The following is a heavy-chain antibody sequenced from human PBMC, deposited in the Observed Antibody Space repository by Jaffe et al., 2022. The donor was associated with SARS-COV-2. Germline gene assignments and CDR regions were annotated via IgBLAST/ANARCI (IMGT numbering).Heavy chain of an antibody. CDR1: RFTFSNYA. CDR2: ISGSGGIT. Sequence: EVQLVESGGGLVQPGGSLRLSCAASRFTFSNYAMSWVRQAPGKGLEWVSTISGSGGITHYADSVKGRVTISRDNSKNTLFLQMNSLRAEDTAVYYCAKALSPVVVSGAVDYWGQGTLVTVST. CDR3: AKALSPVVVSGAVDY. J-gene: IGHJ4*02. D-gene: IGHD2-2*01. V-gene: IGHV3-23*04.